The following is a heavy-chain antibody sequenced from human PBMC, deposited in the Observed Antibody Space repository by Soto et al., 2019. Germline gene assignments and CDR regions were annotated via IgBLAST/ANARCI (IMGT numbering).Heavy chain of an antibody. J-gene: IGHJ4*02. CDR1: GFTFSNYA. Sequence: EVQLLESGGGLVQPGGSLRLSCAASGFTFSNYAMNWVRQAPGKGLEWVSVISGSGDSTYYADSVKGRFTISRDNSKNTLYLQMNSLRAEDTAIYYCARRGSGSYYDYWGQGTRVTVSS. V-gene: IGHV3-23*01. CDR2: ISGSGDST. CDR3: ARRGSGSYYDY. D-gene: IGHD1-26*01.